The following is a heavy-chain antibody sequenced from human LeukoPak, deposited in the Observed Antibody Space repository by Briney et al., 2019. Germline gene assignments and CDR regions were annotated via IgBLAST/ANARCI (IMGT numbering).Heavy chain of an antibody. D-gene: IGHD3-3*01. J-gene: IGHJ3*02. CDR3: ASRTFDFWSGTDLDAFDI. CDR2: IYHSGST. CDR1: GYSISSGYY. Sequence: SETLSLTCTVSGYSISSGYYWGWIRRPPGKGLEWIGSIYHSGSTYYNPSLKSRVTISVDTSKNQFSLKLSSVTAADTAVYYCASRTFDFWSGTDLDAFDIWGQGTMVTVSS. V-gene: IGHV4-38-2*02.